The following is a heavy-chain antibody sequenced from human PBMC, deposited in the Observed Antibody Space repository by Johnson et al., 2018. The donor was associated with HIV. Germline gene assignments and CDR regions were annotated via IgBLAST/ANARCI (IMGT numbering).Heavy chain of an antibody. D-gene: IGHD3-10*01. V-gene: IGHV3-30*18. CDR2: ISYDGKDK. Sequence: VQLVESGGGVVQPGRSLRLSCAASGFTFNTYGMDWVRQAPGKGLEWVAVISYDGKDKYYADFVKGRFTISRDNSKKTLSLQMNSLRPEDTAVYYCAKSSSATYYGDAFDMWGQGTMVTVSS. J-gene: IGHJ3*02. CDR3: AKSSSATYYGDAFDM. CDR1: GFTFNTYG.